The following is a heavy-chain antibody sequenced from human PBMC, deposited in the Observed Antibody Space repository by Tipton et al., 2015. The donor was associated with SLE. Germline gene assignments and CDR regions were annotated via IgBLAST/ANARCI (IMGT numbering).Heavy chain of an antibody. Sequence: TLSLTCAVYGGSFSGYYWSWIRQPPGKGLEWIGEINHSGSTNYNPSLKSRVTISVDTSKNQFSLKLSSVTAADTAVYYCARHPDFWSGLNWFDPWGQGTLVTVSS. CDR3: ARHPDFWSGLNWFDP. V-gene: IGHV4-34*01. J-gene: IGHJ5*02. D-gene: IGHD3-3*01. CDR2: INHSGST. CDR1: GGSFSGYY.